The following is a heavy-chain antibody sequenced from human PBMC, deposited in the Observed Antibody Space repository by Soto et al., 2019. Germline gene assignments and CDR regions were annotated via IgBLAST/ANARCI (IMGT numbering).Heavy chain of an antibody. CDR3: ARHGLGLDY. D-gene: IGHD1-26*01. Sequence: SETLSLTCTVSGGSISSYYWSWIRQPPGKGLEWIAYIHYSGSTDYNPSLKSRVTISLDKSKNQFSLKLTSVTAADTAVYHCARHGLGLDYWGQGTLVTVAS. CDR1: GGSISSYY. CDR2: IHYSGST. J-gene: IGHJ4*02. V-gene: IGHV4-59*08.